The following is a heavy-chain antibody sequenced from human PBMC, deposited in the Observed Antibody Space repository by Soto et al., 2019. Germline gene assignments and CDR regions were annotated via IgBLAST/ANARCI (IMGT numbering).Heavy chain of an antibody. CDR3: AREARYDSSGYLSYFDY. CDR2: IYHSGST. J-gene: IGHJ4*02. Sequence: XGTLSLTCAVSGYSISSGYYWCCIRQPPGKGLEWIGSIYHSGSTYYNPSLKSRVTISVDTSKNQFSLKLSSVTAADTAVYYCAREARYDSSGYLSYFDYWGQGTLVTVSS. CDR1: GYSISSGYY. D-gene: IGHD3-22*01. V-gene: IGHV4-38-2*02.